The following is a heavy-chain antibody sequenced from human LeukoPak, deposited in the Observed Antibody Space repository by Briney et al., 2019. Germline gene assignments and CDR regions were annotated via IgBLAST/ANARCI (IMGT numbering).Heavy chain of an antibody. CDR2: INHSGST. Sequence: PSETLSLTCAVYGGSFSGYYWSWIRQPPGKGLEWIGEINHSGSTNYNPSLKSRVTISVDTSKNQFSLKLSSVTAADTAVYYCARGLSSSWYRSERSHHHNHRYFDYWGQGTLVTVSS. CDR1: GGSFSGYY. D-gene: IGHD6-13*01. CDR3: ARGLSSSWYRSERSHHHNHRYFDY. J-gene: IGHJ4*02. V-gene: IGHV4-34*01.